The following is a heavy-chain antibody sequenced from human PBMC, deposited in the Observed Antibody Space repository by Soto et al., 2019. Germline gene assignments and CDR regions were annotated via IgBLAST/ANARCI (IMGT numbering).Heavy chain of an antibody. Sequence: QVHLVQSGAEVKKPGASVKVSFKTSGYIFTSYGITWVRQAPGQGLEWMGWISAHNGDTDYAQKLQGRVIVTRDTSTSTAYMELRSLISDDTAVYYCARGRYGDYWGQGALVTVSS. CDR1: GYIFTSYG. V-gene: IGHV1-18*01. CDR3: ARGRYGDY. J-gene: IGHJ4*02. CDR2: ISAHNGDT. D-gene: IGHD1-1*01.